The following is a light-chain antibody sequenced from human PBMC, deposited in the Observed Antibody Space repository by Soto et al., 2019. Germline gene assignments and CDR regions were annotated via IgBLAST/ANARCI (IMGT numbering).Light chain of an antibody. CDR3: SSYTSSSTLEV. Sequence: QSALTQPVSVSGSPGQSITISFTGTSSDVGGYNYVSWYQQHPGKAPKLMIYDVSNRPSGVSNRFSGSKSGNTASLTISGLQAEDEADYYCSSYTSSSTLEVFGTGTKVTV. J-gene: IGLJ1*01. CDR1: SSDVGGYNY. V-gene: IGLV2-14*01. CDR2: DVS.